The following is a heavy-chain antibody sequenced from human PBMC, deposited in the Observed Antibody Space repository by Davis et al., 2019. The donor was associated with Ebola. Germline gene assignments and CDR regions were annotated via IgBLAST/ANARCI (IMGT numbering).Heavy chain of an antibody. D-gene: IGHD3-22*01. J-gene: IGHJ4*02. CDR3: AKVTAYYYDSSGYYYYFDY. CDR1: GFTFDDYA. V-gene: IGHV3-9*01. Sequence: GGSLRLSCAASGFTFDDYAMHWVRQAPGKGLEWVSGISWNSGSIGYADSVKGRFTISRDNAKNSLYLQMNSLRAEDTALYYCAKVTAYYYDSSGYYYYFDYWGQGTLVTVSS. CDR2: ISWNSGSI.